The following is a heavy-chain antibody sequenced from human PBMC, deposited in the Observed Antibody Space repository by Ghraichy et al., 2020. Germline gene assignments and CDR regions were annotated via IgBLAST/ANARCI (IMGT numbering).Heavy chain of an antibody. CDR1: GFIFNTYW. J-gene: IGHJ4*02. Sequence: GALNISCAASGFIFNTYWMSWVRQAPGRGLEWVANIKQDGSAKYYVESVKGRFTISRDNAKNSLYLQMNSLRVEETAIYYCVRDDGSGTYYTSYWGQGTLVTVSS. D-gene: IGHD3-10*01. CDR3: VRDDGSGTYYTSY. CDR2: IKQDGSAK. V-gene: IGHV3-7*03.